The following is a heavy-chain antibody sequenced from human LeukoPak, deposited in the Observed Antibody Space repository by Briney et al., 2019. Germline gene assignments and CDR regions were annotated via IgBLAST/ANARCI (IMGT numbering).Heavy chain of an antibody. CDR2: ISGSGGST. V-gene: IGHV3-23*01. D-gene: IGHD3-3*01. CDR3: AKDLERFLEWFSNYFDY. Sequence: GGSLRLSCEGAGFTLSSYAMSWVRQAPGKGLEWVSAISGSGGSTYYADSVKGRFTISRDNSKNTLYLQMNSLRAEDTAVYYCAKDLERFLEWFSNYFDYWGQGTLVTVSS. J-gene: IGHJ4*02. CDR1: GFTLSSYA.